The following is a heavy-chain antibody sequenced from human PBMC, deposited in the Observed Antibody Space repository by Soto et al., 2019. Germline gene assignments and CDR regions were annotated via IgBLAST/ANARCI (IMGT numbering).Heavy chain of an antibody. Sequence: ASVKVSCKASGYTFTSYAMHWVRQAPGQRLEWMGWINAGNGNTKYSQKFQGRVTITRDTSASTAYMDVIRLRSYSTAVYYCAREGTTGDFPTGAFDIWGQGTMVTVSS. CDR2: INAGNGNT. CDR3: AREGTTGDFPTGAFDI. CDR1: GYTFTSYA. J-gene: IGHJ3*02. V-gene: IGHV1-3*01. D-gene: IGHD7-27*01.